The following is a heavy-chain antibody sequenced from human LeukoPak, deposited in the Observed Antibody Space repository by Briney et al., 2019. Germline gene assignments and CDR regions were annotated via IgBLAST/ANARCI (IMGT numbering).Heavy chain of an antibody. CDR3: ARVPFYDFWSGPGYFDY. D-gene: IGHD3-3*01. CDR2: IHSGGGT. V-gene: IGHV3-66*01. Sequence: GSLRLSCAASGFTVSSNYMSWVRQAPGKGLELVSVIHSGGGTYYADSGKGRFTISRDISENTLYLQMNSLRAEDTAVYYCARVPFYDFWSGPGYFDYWGQGTLVTVSS. CDR1: GFTVSSNY. J-gene: IGHJ4*02.